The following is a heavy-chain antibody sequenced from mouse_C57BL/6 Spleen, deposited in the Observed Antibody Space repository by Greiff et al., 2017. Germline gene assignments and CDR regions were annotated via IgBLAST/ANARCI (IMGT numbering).Heavy chain of an antibody. CDR2: IRSKSNNYAT. J-gene: IGHJ4*01. D-gene: IGHD4-1*01. Sequence: DVMLVESGGGLVQPKGSLKLSCAASGFSFNTYAMNWVRQAPGKGLEWVARIRSKSNNYATYYADSVKDRFTISRDDSESMLYLQMNNLKTEDTAMYYCVRLGLTGFYYYARDYWGQGTSVTVSS. V-gene: IGHV10-1*01. CDR1: GFSFNTYA. CDR3: VRLGLTGFYYYARDY.